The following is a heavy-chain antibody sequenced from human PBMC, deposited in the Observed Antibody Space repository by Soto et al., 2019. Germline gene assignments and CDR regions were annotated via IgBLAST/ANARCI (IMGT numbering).Heavy chain of an antibody. Sequence: QVQLVESGGGVVQPGRSLRLSCAASGFTFSSYGMHWVRQAPGKGLEWVAVISYDGSNKYYADSVKGRFTISRDNSKNTLYLQMHSLRAEDTAVYYCAKDRHYDILTGYSDYWGQGTLVTVSS. J-gene: IGHJ4*02. CDR1: GFTFSSYG. D-gene: IGHD3-9*01. V-gene: IGHV3-30*18. CDR3: AKDRHYDILTGYSDY. CDR2: ISYDGSNK.